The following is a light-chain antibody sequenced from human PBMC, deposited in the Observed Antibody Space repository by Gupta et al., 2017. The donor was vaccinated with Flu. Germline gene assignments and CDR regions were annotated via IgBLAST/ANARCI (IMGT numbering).Light chain of an antibody. V-gene: IGLV1-44*01. CDR2: SNN. CDR1: SSNIGSNT. Sequence: QSVLTQPPSASGTPGHRVTTPCPGSSSNIGSNTVNWYQQLPAPAPILCSYSNNQRPSPVPYCVSGSESATSVSMDRSGLEAEDDYYYSSGEWNENREVFGGGTKLTVL. CDR3: GEWNENREV. J-gene: IGLJ3*02.